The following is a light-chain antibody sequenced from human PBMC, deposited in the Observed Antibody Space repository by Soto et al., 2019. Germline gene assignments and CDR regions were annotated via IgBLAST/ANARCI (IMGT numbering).Light chain of an antibody. V-gene: IGLV2-14*01. CDR3: SSYTSRSTLDYV. J-gene: IGLJ1*01. Sequence: QSALTQPASVSGSPGQSITISCTGTSSDVGGYNYVSWYQQHPGKAPKLMIYEVSNRPSGVSIRFSGSKSGNTASLTISGLQAEDEADYYCSSYTSRSTLDYVFGSGTKVTVL. CDR1: SSDVGGYNY. CDR2: EVS.